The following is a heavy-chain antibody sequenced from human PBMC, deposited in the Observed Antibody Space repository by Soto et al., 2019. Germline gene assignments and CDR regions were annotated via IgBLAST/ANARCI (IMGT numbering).Heavy chain of an antibody. CDR2: IGTAGDT. CDR3: ARDLGSSGLDV. J-gene: IGHJ6*02. Sequence: PGGSLRLACAASGFTFSSYDMHWVRQATGKGLEWVSAIGTAGDTYYPGSVKGRFTISRENAKNSLYLQMNSLRVGDTAVYYCARDLGSSGLDVWGQGTTVTVSS. D-gene: IGHD1-26*01. V-gene: IGHV3-13*01. CDR1: GFTFSSYD.